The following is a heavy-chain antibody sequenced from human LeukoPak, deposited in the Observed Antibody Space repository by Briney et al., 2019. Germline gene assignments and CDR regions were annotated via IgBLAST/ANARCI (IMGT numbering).Heavy chain of an antibody. Sequence: TGGSLRLSCAASGFTFSSYSMNWVRQAPGKGLEWVSSISSSSSYIYYADSVKGRFTISRDNAKNSLYLQMNSLRAEDTAVYYCAREYPAIDITMIVVVITYYFDYWGQGTLVTVSS. D-gene: IGHD3-22*01. J-gene: IGHJ4*02. CDR3: AREYPAIDITMIVVVITYYFDY. CDR1: GFTFSSYS. CDR2: ISSSSSYI. V-gene: IGHV3-21*01.